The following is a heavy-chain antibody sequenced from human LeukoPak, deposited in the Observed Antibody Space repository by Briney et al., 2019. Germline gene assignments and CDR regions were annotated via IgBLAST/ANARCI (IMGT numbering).Heavy chain of an antibody. V-gene: IGHV3-7*01. CDR2: IKQDGSEK. CDR1: GFTFSSYW. J-gene: IGHJ4*02. CDR3: ARDGGPLLWFGESVTEDFDY. Sequence: PGGSLRLSCAASGFTFSSYWMSWVRQAPGKGLEWVANIKQDGSEKYYVDSVKGRFTISRDNAKNSLYLQMNSLRAEDTAVYYCARDGGPLLWFGESVTEDFDYWGQGTLVTVSS. D-gene: IGHD3-10*01.